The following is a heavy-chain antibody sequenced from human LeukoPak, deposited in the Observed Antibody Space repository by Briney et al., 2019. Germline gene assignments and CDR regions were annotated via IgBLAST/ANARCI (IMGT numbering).Heavy chain of an antibody. CDR3: ARGGTMVRGVIEYYSDY. Sequence: PGGSLRLSCAASGFTVSSNYMSWVRQAPGKGLEWVSVIYSGGSTYYADSVKGRFTISRDNSKNTLYLQMNSLRAEDTAVYYCARGGTMVRGVIEYYSDYWGQGTLVTVSS. J-gene: IGHJ4*02. D-gene: IGHD3-10*01. CDR1: GFTVSSNY. CDR2: IYSGGST. V-gene: IGHV3-53*01.